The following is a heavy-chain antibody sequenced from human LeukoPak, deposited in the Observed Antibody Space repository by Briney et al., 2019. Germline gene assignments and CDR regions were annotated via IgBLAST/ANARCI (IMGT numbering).Heavy chain of an antibody. J-gene: IGHJ5*02. CDR2: ISGSGSNT. CDR1: GFTFSSYT. V-gene: IGHV3-23*01. CDR3: AKERQTGDYFTGDR. Sequence: GGSLRLSCAASGFTFSSYTMNWFRQAPGKGLEWVSAISGSGSNTYYAGSVKGRFTISRDNSKNTLYLQMNSLRGEDAAVYYCAKERQTGDYFTGDRWGQGTLVTVSS. D-gene: IGHD4-17*01.